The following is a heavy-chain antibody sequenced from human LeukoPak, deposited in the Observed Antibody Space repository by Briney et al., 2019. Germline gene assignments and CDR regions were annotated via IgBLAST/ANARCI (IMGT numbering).Heavy chain of an antibody. CDR1: GFTFSSYW. CDR2: INSDGSST. CDR3: ARAVLAGATNIDY. D-gene: IGHD1-26*01. J-gene: IGHJ4*02. Sequence: GGSLRLTCAASGFTFSSYWMNWVRHAPGKGLVWVSRINSDGSSTNYADSVKGRFTISRENAKNTLYLQMNSLRAEDTAVYYCARAVLAGATNIDYWGQGTLVTLSS. V-gene: IGHV3-74*01.